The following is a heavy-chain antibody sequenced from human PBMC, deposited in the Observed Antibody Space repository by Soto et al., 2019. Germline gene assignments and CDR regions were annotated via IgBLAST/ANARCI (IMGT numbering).Heavy chain of an antibody. J-gene: IGHJ4*01. V-gene: IGHV1-46*03. CDR2: INPFDGSR. D-gene: IGHD3-10*01. CDR1: GYIFTSYY. Sequence: ASVKVSCKASGYIFTSYYIHWVRQAPGQGLEWMGWINPFDGSRMFAQSFQGRVTMTRDTSTSIVYMEVSSLRSEDTAVYYCSRVDPGETSPFDHWG. CDR3: SRVDPGETSPFDH.